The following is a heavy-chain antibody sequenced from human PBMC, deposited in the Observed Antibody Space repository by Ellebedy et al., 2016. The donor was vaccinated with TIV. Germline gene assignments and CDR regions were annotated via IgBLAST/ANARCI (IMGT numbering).Heavy chain of an antibody. D-gene: IGHD5-24*01. CDR3: AKDHFKMNSNYDALDS. CDR1: GFTFSLYA. Sequence: GGSLRLSCTTSGFTFSLYAMTWVRQAPGKGLEWVSTSGGGRNFFYADSVTGRFTIFRDDSKSTLYLQINNLRAEDTAIYYCAKDHFKMNSNYDALDSWGQGTMVTVSS. CDR2: SGGGRNF. J-gene: IGHJ3*02. V-gene: IGHV3-23*01.